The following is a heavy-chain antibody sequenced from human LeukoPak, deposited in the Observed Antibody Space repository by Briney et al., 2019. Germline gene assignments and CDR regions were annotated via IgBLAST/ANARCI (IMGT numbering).Heavy chain of an antibody. J-gene: IGHJ3*02. CDR1: GGSISSSTYY. CDR2: VYYSGST. D-gene: IGHD1-26*01. CDR3: ATPYSGGYHGLDI. V-gene: IGHV4-39*01. Sequence: PSETLSLTCTVSGGSISSSTYYWGWIRQPPGKGLEWIGSVYYSGSTYYNPSLKSRVTISVDTSKNQFSLKLNSVTAADTAVYYCATPYSGGYHGLDIWGQGTMVTVSS.